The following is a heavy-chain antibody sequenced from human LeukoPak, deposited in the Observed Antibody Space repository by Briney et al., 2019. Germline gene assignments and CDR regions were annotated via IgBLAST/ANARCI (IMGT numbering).Heavy chain of an antibody. CDR2: ICSSSSYI. CDR3: ARAYTAMARFDP. Sequence: TGGSLRLSCAASGFTFSSYSMNWVRQAPGKGLEWVSSICSSSSYIYYADSVKGRFTISRDNAKNSLYLQMNSLRAEHTAVYYCARAYTAMARFDPWGQGTLVTVSS. V-gene: IGHV3-21*01. CDR1: GFTFSSYS. D-gene: IGHD5-18*01. J-gene: IGHJ5*02.